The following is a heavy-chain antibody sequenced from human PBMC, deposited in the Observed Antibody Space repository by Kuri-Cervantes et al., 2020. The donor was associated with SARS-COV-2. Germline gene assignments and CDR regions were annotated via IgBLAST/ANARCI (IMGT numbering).Heavy chain of an antibody. D-gene: IGHD1-1*01. V-gene: IGHV1-46*03. CDR2: INPSGGST. CDR1: GYTFTNYY. Sequence: ASVKVSCKASGYTFTNYYMHWVRQAPGQGLEWMGIINPSGGSTSYAQKFQGRVTMTRDTSTSTVYMELSSLRSEDTAVYYCALGTTGTDYGMDVWGQGTTVTVSS. J-gene: IGHJ6*02. CDR3: ALGTTGTDYGMDV.